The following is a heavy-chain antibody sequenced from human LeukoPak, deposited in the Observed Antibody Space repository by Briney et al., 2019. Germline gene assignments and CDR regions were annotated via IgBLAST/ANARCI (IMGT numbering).Heavy chain of an antibody. CDR2: INHSGST. CDR3: ARLRYGSGSYYPYYYYYYMDV. J-gene: IGHJ6*03. Sequence: SETLSLTCAVYGGSFSDYYWSWIGQPPGKGVEWIGEINHSGSTNYNPSLKSRVTISVDTSKNQFSLKLSSVTAADTAVYYCARLRYGSGSYYPYYYYYYMDVWGKGTTVTISS. D-gene: IGHD3-10*01. V-gene: IGHV4-34*01. CDR1: GGSFSDYY.